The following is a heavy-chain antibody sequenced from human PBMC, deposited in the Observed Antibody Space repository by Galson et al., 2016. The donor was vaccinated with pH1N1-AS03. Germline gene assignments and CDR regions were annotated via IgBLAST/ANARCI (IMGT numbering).Heavy chain of an antibody. Sequence: SLRLSCAASGFSFSSYAMHWVRQAPGKGLEWVAVISYDGRNQLYADSVKGRFAISRDTPKNTLFLQMNSLRPEDTAVYYCSRGRYGDYESGYYYGMDVWSQGTTVTVSS. CDR2: ISYDGRNQ. J-gene: IGHJ6*02. V-gene: IGHV3-30*09. D-gene: IGHD4-17*01. CDR3: SRGRYGDYESGYYYGMDV. CDR1: GFSFSSYA.